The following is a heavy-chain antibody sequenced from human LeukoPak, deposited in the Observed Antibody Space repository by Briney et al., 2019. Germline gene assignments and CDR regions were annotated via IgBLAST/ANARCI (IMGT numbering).Heavy chain of an antibody. J-gene: IGHJ4*02. CDR1: GGSINNYY. CDR2: IYYSGST. D-gene: IGHD6-13*01. Sequence: SETLSLTCTVSGGSINNYYWSWIRRSPVKGLEWIGYIYYSGSTNYNPSLKSRVSISVDTSKNQFTLKLSSVSAADTAVYYCARLRKSYSSSHYDYWGQGTLVTVSS. V-gene: IGHV4-59*08. CDR3: ARLRKSYSSSHYDY.